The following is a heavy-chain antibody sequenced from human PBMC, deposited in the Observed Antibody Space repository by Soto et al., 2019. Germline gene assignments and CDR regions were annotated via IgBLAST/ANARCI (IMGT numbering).Heavy chain of an antibody. J-gene: IGHJ3*02. Sequence: PGGSLRLSCAASGFTFSSYDMHWVRQATGKGLEWVSAIGTAGDTYYPGSVKGRFTISRENAKNSLYLQMNSLRAEDTAVYYCARVANANDAFDIWGQGTMVTVSS. CDR3: ARVANANDAFDI. V-gene: IGHV3-13*01. D-gene: IGHD2-2*01. CDR1: GFTFSSYD. CDR2: IGTAGDT.